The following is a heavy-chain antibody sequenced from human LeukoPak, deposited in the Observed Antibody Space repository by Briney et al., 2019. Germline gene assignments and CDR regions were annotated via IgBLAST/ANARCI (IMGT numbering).Heavy chain of an antibody. CDR2: IYYSGST. CDR3: ARSNPHYYGSSGYYFPYYFDY. V-gene: IGHV4-59*01. D-gene: IGHD3-22*01. Sequence: SETLSLTCTVSGGSISSYYWSWIRQPPGKGLEWIGYIYYSGSTNYNPSLKSRVTISVDTSKNQFSLKLSSVTAADTAVYYCARSNPHYYGSSGYYFPYYFDYWGQGTLVTVSS. J-gene: IGHJ4*02. CDR1: GGSISSYY.